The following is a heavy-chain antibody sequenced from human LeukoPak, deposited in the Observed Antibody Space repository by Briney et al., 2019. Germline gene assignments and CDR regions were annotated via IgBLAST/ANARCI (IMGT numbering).Heavy chain of an antibody. CDR2: IIPIFGTA. V-gene: IGHV1-69*13. J-gene: IGHJ6*03. D-gene: IGHD3-16*02. CDR1: GYSFNSNG. CDR3: AKGGHVGPLYVWGSYPRLPYYYYYMDV. Sequence: GASVKVSCKASGYSFNSNGMNWVRQAPGQGLEWMGGIIPIFGTANYAQKFQGRVTITADESTSTAYMELSSLRSEDTAVYYCAKGGHVGPLYVWGSYPRLPYYYYYMDVWGKGTTVTISS.